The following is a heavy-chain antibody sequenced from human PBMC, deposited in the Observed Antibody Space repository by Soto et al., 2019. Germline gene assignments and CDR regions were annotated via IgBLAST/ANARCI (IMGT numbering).Heavy chain of an antibody. CDR2: IKQDGSEK. CDR1: GFTFSSYA. D-gene: IGHD5-18*01. CDR3: ARGAGYDAFDI. Sequence: GGSLRLSCAASGFTFSSYAMSWVRQAPGKGLEWVANIKQDGSEKYYVDSVKGRFTISRDNAKNSLYLQMNSLRAEDTAVYYCARGAGYDAFDIWGQGTMVTVSS. V-gene: IGHV3-7*01. J-gene: IGHJ3*02.